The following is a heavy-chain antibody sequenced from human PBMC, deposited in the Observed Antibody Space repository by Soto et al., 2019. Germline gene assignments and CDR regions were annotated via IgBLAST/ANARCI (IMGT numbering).Heavy chain of an antibody. CDR2: IESGGDS. Sequence: EVQLVETGGGFIQPGGSLRLSCVASGFSVSENYMNWVRQAPGKGLEWVSVIESGGDSYYADYGKGRFIISNDTTKNTLFLQMNILRADDTAVYHCARDVYGDYTFDSWGQGTLVTVSS. CDR3: ARDVYGDYTFDS. J-gene: IGHJ4*02. D-gene: IGHD4-17*01. CDR1: GFSVSENY. V-gene: IGHV3-53*02.